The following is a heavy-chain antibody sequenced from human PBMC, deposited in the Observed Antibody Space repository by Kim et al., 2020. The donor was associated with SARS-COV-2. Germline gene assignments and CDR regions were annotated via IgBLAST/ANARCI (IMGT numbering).Heavy chain of an antibody. CDR1: GFTFSSFA. CDR2: INGDGGLT. V-gene: IGHV3-23*01. D-gene: IGHD3-10*01. CDR3: AKVFHYGSGDMPNYFDY. Sequence: GGSLRLSCAASGFTFSSFAMTWLRQLPGKGLEWVSVINGDGGLTFYADSVKGRFTISRDNSKNTLYLQMNSLRADDTAVYCCAKVFHYGSGDMPNYFDYWGQGTLVTVSS. J-gene: IGHJ4*02.